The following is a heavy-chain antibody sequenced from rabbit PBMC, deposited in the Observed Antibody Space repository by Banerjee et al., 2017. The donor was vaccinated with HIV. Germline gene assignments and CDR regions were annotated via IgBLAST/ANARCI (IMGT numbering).Heavy chain of an antibody. CDR3: ARDRDGDAGYGSLAL. V-gene: IGHV1S45*01. D-gene: IGHD7-1*01. CDR1: GFSFSNKYV. J-gene: IGHJ4*01. Sequence: QEQLEESGGDLVKPEGSLTLTCTASGFSFSNKYVMCWVRQAPGKGLEWIACINTSSGSTVYATWAKGRFTISRTSSTTVALQMTSLTAADTATYFCARDRDGDAGYGSLALWGPGTLVTVS. CDR2: INTSSGST.